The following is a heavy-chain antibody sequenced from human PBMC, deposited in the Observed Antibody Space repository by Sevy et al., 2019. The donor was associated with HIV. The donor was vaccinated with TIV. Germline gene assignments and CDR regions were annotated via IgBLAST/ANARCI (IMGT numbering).Heavy chain of an antibody. V-gene: IGHV3-74*01. CDR1: GFTFSSYW. CDR3: AKDRPIAAAGKIDY. Sequence: GGSLRLSCAASGFTFSSYWMHWVRQAPGKGLVWVSRINSDGSSTSYADSVKGRFTISRDNAKNTLYLQMNSLRAEDTAVYYCAKDRPIAAAGKIDYWGQGTLVIVSS. CDR2: INSDGSST. J-gene: IGHJ4*02. D-gene: IGHD6-13*01.